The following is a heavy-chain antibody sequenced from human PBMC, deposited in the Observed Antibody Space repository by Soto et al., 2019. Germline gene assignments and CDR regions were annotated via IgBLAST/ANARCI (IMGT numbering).Heavy chain of an antibody. D-gene: IGHD5-12*01. J-gene: IGHJ3*02. Sequence: GASVKVSFKASGYTFTSYAMHWVRQAPGQRLEWMGWINAGNGNTKYSQKFQGRVTITRDTSTGTAYMELSSLRSEDTAVYYCATDLLALDAFDIWGQGTMVTVSS. V-gene: IGHV1-3*01. CDR1: GYTFTSYA. CDR3: ATDLLALDAFDI. CDR2: INAGNGNT.